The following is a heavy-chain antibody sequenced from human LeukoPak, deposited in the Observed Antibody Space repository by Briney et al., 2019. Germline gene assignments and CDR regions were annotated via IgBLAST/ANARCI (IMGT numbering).Heavy chain of an antibody. Sequence: SETLSLTCTVSGASISSYFWTWIRQPPGKGLEWIGYIYDSGSTKYNPSLKSRVTTSIDTSKNQFSLKLSSVTAADTAVYFCAGYCSRGSCPDSWGQGTLVTVSS. CDR2: IYDSGST. CDR3: AGYCSRGSCPDS. D-gene: IGHD2-15*01. J-gene: IGHJ5*01. CDR1: GASISSYF. V-gene: IGHV4-59*01.